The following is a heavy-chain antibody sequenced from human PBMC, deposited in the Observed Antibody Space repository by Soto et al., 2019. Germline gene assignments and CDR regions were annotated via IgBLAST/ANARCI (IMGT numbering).Heavy chain of an antibody. D-gene: IGHD6-19*01. CDR1: GFTFSGFW. CDR2: INGDGSVT. V-gene: IGHV3-74*01. CDR3: VELKETGGWGELDY. J-gene: IGHJ4*02. Sequence: EVQLVESGGGLVQPGGSLRLSCTASGFTFSGFWMHWVRQAPGKGLVWVSRINGDGSVTNYADSVKGRFTISRDNAKNTLYLQMNSLEVEERALYYCVELKETGGWGELDYWGKETRCTFTS.